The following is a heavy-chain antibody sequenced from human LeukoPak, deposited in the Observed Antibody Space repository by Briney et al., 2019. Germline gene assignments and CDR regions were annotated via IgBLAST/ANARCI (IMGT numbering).Heavy chain of an antibody. D-gene: IGHD1-7*01. Sequence: PSETLSLTCTVSGGSISSGGYYWSWIRQPPGKGLEWIGYIYHSGSTYYNPSLKSRVTISVDRSKNQFSLKLSSVTAADTAVYYCARAYNWNYALVDWGQGTLVTVSS. J-gene: IGHJ4*02. CDR2: IYHSGST. V-gene: IGHV4-30-2*01. CDR3: ARAYNWNYALVD. CDR1: GGSISSGGYY.